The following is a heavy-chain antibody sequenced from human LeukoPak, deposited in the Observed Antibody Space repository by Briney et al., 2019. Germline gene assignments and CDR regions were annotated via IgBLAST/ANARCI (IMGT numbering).Heavy chain of an antibody. D-gene: IGHD2-2*01. V-gene: IGHV3-23*01. Sequence: GGSLRLSCAASGFTFSSYAMSWVRQAPGKGLEWVSAISGSGGSTYYADSVKGRFTISKDKSKNTLYLQMNSLRAEDTAVYYCAKVGCSSSSCSRFYYYMDVWGKGTTVTVSS. CDR2: ISGSGGST. CDR3: AKVGCSSSSCSRFYYYMDV. J-gene: IGHJ6*03. CDR1: GFTFSSYA.